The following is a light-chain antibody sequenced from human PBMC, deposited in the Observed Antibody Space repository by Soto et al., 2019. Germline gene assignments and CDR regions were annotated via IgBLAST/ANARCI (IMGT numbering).Light chain of an antibody. CDR1: RSVSTA. V-gene: IGKV1-5*01. Sequence: IPLPQSPSTLSAPVGDAVAITSRASRSVSTALAWYQKKPGKAPRLLIFHASSRESGVPSRFSGSGSGTELTLTISGLQSDDFAAYYCQQYKNCAPTFGQGTKVDIK. CDR2: HAS. J-gene: IGKJ1*01. CDR3: QQYKNCAPT.